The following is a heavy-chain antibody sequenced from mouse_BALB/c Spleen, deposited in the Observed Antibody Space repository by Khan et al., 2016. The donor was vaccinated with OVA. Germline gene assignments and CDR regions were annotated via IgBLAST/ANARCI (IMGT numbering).Heavy chain of an antibody. Sequence: LQESGPGLVQPSQSLSITCTASGFTLITYGVHWVRQSPGKGLEWLGVIWSGGSTDYNAAFIPSLNISKDNSNSQGFFIMNSLQADDAAIYYCAGNAYRYDFTYWGRGTLVTVSA. CDR3: AGNAYRYDFTY. CDR2: IWSGGST. V-gene: IGHV2-4-1*01. CDR1: GFTLITYG. D-gene: IGHD2-12*01. J-gene: IGHJ3*01.